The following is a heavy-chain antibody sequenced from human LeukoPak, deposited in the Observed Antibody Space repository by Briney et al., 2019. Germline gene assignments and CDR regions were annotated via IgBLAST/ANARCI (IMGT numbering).Heavy chain of an antibody. CDR2: ISTSSIYI. V-gene: IGHV3-21*01. Sequence: GGSLRLSCAASGFTFGTYTMNWVRQAPGKGLEWVSSISTSSIYIYYADSLKGRFTISRDNAKNSLYLQMSSLRAEDTAMYYCARSLWFGDSNLDYWGQGTLVTVSS. D-gene: IGHD3-10*01. CDR1: GFTFGTYT. CDR3: ARSLWFGDSNLDY. J-gene: IGHJ4*02.